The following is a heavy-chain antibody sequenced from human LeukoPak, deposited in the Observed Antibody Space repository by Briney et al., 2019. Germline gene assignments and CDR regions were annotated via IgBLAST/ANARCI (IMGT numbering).Heavy chain of an antibody. J-gene: IGHJ3*02. CDR3: ARDPSYQLLSADDAFDI. V-gene: IGHV3-11*06. CDR1: GFTFSDYY. D-gene: IGHD2-2*01. CDR2: ISSSSSHT. Sequence: GGSLRLSCAASGFTFSDYYMSWIRQAPGKGLEWVSYISSSSSHTNYADSVKGRFTISRDNAKNSLYLQTNSLRAEDTAVYYCARDPSYQLLSADDAFDIWGQGTMVTVSS.